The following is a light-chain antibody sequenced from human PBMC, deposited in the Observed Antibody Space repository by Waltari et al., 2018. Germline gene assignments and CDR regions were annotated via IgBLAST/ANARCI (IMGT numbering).Light chain of an antibody. V-gene: IGLV2-11*01. CDR1: SSDVGCYNY. Sequence: QSALTPPRSVSGSPGQSVTISCTGTSSDVGCYNYFSWYQQHPGKAPKLMIYDVSKRPSGVPDRFSGSKSGNTASLTISGLQAEDEADYYCCSYAGSYTYVFGGGTKLTVL. CDR2: DVS. J-gene: IGLJ3*02. CDR3: CSYAGSYTYV.